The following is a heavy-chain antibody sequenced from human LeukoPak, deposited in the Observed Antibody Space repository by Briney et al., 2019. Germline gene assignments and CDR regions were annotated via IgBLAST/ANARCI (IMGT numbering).Heavy chain of an antibody. CDR3: AARNRHIVVVTAIPSLESDY. V-gene: IGHV3-23*01. J-gene: IGHJ4*02. CDR1: GFTFSSYA. CDR2: ISGSGGST. D-gene: IGHD2-21*02. Sequence: GGSLRLSCAASGFTFSSYAMSWVRQAPGKGLEWVSAISGSGGSTYYADSVKGRFTISRDNSKNTLYLQMNSPRAEDTAVYYCAARNRHIVVVTAIPSLESDYWGQGTLVTVSS.